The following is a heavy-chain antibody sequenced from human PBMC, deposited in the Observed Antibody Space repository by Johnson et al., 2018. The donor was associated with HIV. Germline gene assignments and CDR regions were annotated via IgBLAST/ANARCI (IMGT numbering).Heavy chain of an antibody. J-gene: IGHJ3*02. D-gene: IGHD3-22*01. CDR1: GFTFSSYA. CDR3: AKSQDSSAYDYDFDI. CDR2: LSYGGST. Sequence: QVQLVESGGGVVQPGRSLRLSCAASGFTFSSYAMHWVRQAPGKGLEWVASLSYGGSTGYADSVKGRYIISRDNSKNTLFLQMNSLRAEDTAVYYCAKSQDSSAYDYDFDIWGQGTMVTVSS. V-gene: IGHV3-30*04.